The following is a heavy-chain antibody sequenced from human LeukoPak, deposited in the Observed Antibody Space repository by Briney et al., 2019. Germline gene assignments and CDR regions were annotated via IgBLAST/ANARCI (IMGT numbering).Heavy chain of an antibody. Sequence: ASVKVSCKASGYTFTCYYMHWVRQAPGQGLEWMGWINPNSGGTNYAQKFQGRVPMTRDTSISTAYMELSRLRSDDTAVYYCARDRGSIAARRGFDYWGQGTLVTVSS. CDR2: INPNSGGT. V-gene: IGHV1-2*02. CDR1: GYTFTCYY. CDR3: ARDRGSIAARRGFDY. J-gene: IGHJ4*02. D-gene: IGHD6-6*01.